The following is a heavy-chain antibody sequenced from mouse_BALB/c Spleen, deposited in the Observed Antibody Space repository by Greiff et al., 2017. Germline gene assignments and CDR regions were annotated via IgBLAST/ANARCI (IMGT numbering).Heavy chain of an antibody. CDR3: TRYGPFDY. Sequence: QVQLQQSGAELVKPGASVKLSCKASGYTFTSYYMYWVKQRPGQGLEWIGGINPSNGGTNFNEKFKSKATLTVDKSSSTAYMQLSSLTSEDSAVYYCTRYGPFDYWGQGTSVTVSS. V-gene: IGHV1S81*02. CDR2: INPSNGGT. CDR1: GYTFTSYY. J-gene: IGHJ4*01. D-gene: IGHD2-10*02.